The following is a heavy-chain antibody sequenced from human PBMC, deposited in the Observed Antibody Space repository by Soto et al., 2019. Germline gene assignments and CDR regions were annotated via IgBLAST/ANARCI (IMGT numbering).Heavy chain of an antibody. V-gene: IGHV3-74*01. D-gene: IGHD4-17*01. J-gene: IGHJ5*02. Sequence: EVQLVESGGGLVQPGGSLRLSCAASGFTFSSYWMHWVRQAPRKGLVWVSRINSDGSSTTYADSVKGRFTISRDNAKNTLYLQMNSLRAEDTAVYYCARKASPGDYVAATSYENWFDPWGQGTLVTVSS. CDR1: GFTFSSYW. CDR2: INSDGSST. CDR3: ARKASPGDYVAATSYENWFDP.